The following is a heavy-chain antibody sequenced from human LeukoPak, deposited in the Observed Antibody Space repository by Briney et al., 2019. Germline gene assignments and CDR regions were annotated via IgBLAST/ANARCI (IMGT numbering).Heavy chain of an antibody. CDR2: IYSGGST. CDR3: ARARGKYSSSWYFDY. CDR1: GFTVSSNY. D-gene: IGHD6-13*01. V-gene: IGHV3-53*01. Sequence: PGGSLRLSCAASGFTVSSNYMSWVRQAPGKGLEWVSVIYSGGSTYYADSVKGRFTISRDNSKNTLYLQMNSLRAEDTAVYYCARARGKYSSSWYFDYWGQGTLVTVSS. J-gene: IGHJ4*02.